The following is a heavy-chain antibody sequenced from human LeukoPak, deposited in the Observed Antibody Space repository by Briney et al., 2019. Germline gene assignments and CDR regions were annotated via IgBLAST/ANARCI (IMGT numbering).Heavy chain of an antibody. CDR2: ISYDGNNA. D-gene: IGHD3-16*01. CDR1: GFSFSLYG. CDR3: ANLLLGANYHGMDV. J-gene: IGHJ6*02. Sequence: GGSLRLSCAPSGFSFSLYGMHWVRQAPGKGLEWVALISYDGNNAYYGDSVEGRFTVSRDNSKNTLHLQMNSLRAEDTAVYYCANLLLGANYHGMDVWGQGTTVIVSS. V-gene: IGHV3-30*18.